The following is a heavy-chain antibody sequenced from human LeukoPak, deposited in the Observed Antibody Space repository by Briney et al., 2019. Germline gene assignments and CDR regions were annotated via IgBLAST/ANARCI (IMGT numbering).Heavy chain of an antibody. CDR2: ISYDGSNK. Sequence: GGSLRLSCAASGFTFSSYAVHWVRQAPGKGLEWVAVISYDGSNKYYADSVKGRFTISRDNSKNTLYLQMNSLRAEDTAVYYCYSDDAFDIWGQGTMVTVSS. V-gene: IGHV3-30*04. J-gene: IGHJ3*02. CDR3: YSDDAFDI. D-gene: IGHD2-21*01. CDR1: GFTFSSYA.